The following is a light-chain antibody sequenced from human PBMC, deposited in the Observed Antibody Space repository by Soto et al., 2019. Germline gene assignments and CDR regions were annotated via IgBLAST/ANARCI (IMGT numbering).Light chain of an antibody. CDR3: QSYDRNLRGWV. CDR1: SNIGAAYD. Sequence: SVLAQPPSVSGAPGQRVTISCSNIGAAYDVHWYQQLPGTAPKLLIFGNSRRPSGVPDRFSGAKSGTSASLAITGLQAEDEADYYCQSYDRNLRGWVFGGGTKLTVL. CDR2: GNS. V-gene: IGLV1-40*01. J-gene: IGLJ3*02.